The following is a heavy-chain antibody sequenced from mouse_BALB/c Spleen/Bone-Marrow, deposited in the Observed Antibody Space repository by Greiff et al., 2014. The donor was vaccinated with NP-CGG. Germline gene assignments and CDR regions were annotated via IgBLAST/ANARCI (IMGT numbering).Heavy chain of an antibody. D-gene: IGHD4-1*01. V-gene: IGHV6-6*02. J-gene: IGHJ2*01. CDR3: TRNWDYFDY. CDR2: IRLKSNNYAT. CDR1: GFTFSNYW. Sequence: EVKLEESGGGLVQPGGSMKLSCVASGFTFSNYWMNWVRQSPEKGLEWVAEIRLKSNNYATHYAESVKGRFTISRDDSKSSVYLRMNNLRAEDTGIYYCTRNWDYFDYWGQGTTLTVSS.